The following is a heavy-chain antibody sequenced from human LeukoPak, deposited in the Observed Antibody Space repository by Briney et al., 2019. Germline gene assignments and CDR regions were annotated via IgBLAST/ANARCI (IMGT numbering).Heavy chain of an antibody. CDR2: ISGSGGST. D-gene: IGHD2-21*02. Sequence: GGSLRLSCVASGFTFSSYAMSWVRQAPGKGLEWVSAISGSGGSTYYADSVKGRFTTSRDNSKNTLYLQMNSLRAEDTAVYYCAKDRNIVVVTAIFDYWGQGTLVTVSS. J-gene: IGHJ4*02. V-gene: IGHV3-23*01. CDR1: GFTFSSYA. CDR3: AKDRNIVVVTAIFDY.